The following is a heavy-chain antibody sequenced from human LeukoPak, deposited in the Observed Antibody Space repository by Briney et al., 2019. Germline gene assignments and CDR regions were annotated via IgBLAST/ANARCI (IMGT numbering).Heavy chain of an antibody. CDR2: IWSDGTTE. CDR1: GFTLSRSA. D-gene: IGHD2-2*02. V-gene: IGHV3-33*02. J-gene: IGHJ5*02. CDR3: ARAGGHCSRTPCYTNWFDP. Sequence: PVGSLRLSCAASGFTLSRSAMHWVRQAPGKGLEWVTVIWSDGTTEKYADSVKGRFTISRDSYTNTLFLQMNSLRAEDTAVYYCARAGGHCSRTPCYTNWFDPWGQGTLVTVSS.